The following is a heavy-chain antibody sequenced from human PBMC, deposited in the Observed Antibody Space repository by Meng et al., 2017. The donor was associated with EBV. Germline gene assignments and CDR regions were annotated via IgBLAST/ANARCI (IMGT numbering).Heavy chain of an antibody. V-gene: IGHV1-69*01. Sequence: VKLVQAGAELRKPGSSGKDSCKDSGGTLSSDAISWTRQGPGQVLEWMGGINPIFGTANDEQKFQGRVTITADESTSTAYMELSSLRSEDTAVYYCARAPDNWNDGPYYWGQGTLVTVSS. CDR2: INPIFGTA. CDR1: GGTLSSDA. D-gene: IGHD1-20*01. CDR3: ARAPDNWNDGPYY. J-gene: IGHJ4*02.